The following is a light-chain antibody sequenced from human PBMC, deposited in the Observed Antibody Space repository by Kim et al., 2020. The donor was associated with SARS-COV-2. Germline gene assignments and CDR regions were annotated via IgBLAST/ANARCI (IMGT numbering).Light chain of an antibody. CDR2: GRN. CDR1: SLRNYF. Sequence: SSELTQDPAMSVAWGQTVRITCQGDSLRNYFASWYQQKPGQAPVLVMYGRNIRPSGVADRFSGSRSGNTASLTITEAQAEDEADYYCNSRDSSGHHGVFG. CDR3: NSRDSSGHHGV. V-gene: IGLV3-19*01. J-gene: IGLJ3*02.